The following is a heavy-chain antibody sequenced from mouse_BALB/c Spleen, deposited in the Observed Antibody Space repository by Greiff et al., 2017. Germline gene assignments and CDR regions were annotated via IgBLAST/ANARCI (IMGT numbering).Heavy chain of an antibody. V-gene: IGHV14-4*02. Sequence: EVQLQESGAELVRSGASVKLSCTASGFNIKDYYMHWVKQRPEQGLEWIGWIDPENGDTEYAPKFQGKATMTADKSSNTAYLQISSLTSEDTAVYYCNDGYLDYWGQGTTLTVSS. CDR1: GFNIKDYY. CDR3: NDGYLDY. D-gene: IGHD1-1*02. J-gene: IGHJ2*01. CDR2: IDPENGDT.